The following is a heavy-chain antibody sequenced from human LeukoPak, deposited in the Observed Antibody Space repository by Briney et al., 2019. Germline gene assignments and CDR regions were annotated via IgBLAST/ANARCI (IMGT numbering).Heavy chain of an antibody. D-gene: IGHD4-17*01. CDR1: GFTFSSYA. CDR3: AKTRAYGDDY. CDR2: ISGSGGST. Sequence: GGSLRLSCAASGFTFSSYAMSWVRQAPGKGLEWVSAISGSGGSTYYADSVKGRFTISRDNSKNTLYLQMDSLRADDMALYYCAKTRAYGDDYWGQGTLVTVSS. V-gene: IGHV3-23*01. J-gene: IGHJ4*02.